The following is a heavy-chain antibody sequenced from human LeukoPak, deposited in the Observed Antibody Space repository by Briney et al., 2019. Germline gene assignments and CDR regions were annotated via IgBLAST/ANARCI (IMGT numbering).Heavy chain of an antibody. CDR1: GGSISSGGYS. CDR2: IYHSGST. CDR3: ARGYGEDAFDI. Sequence: SQTLSLTCAVSGGSISSGGYSWSWIRQPPGKGLEWIGYIYHSGSTYYNPSLKSRVTISVDRSKNQFSLKLSSVIAADTAVYYCARGYGEDAFDIWGQGTMVTVSS. V-gene: IGHV4-30-2*01. D-gene: IGHD4-17*01. J-gene: IGHJ3*02.